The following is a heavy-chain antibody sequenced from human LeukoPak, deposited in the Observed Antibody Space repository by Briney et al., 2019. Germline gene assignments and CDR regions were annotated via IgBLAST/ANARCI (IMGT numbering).Heavy chain of an antibody. CDR2: IIPILGIA. V-gene: IGHV1-69*04. CDR1: GGTFSSHA. D-gene: IGHD6-13*01. CDR3: ASPRDSSSWYVFDY. Sequence: ASVKVSCKASGGTFSSHAISWVRQAPGQGLEWMGRIIPILGIANYAQKFQGRVTITADKSTSTAYMELSSLRSEDTAVYYCASPRDSSSWYVFDYWGQGTLVTVSS. J-gene: IGHJ4*02.